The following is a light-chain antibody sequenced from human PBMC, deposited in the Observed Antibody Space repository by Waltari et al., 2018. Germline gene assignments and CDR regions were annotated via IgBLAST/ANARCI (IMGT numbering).Light chain of an antibody. CDR3: QQYNNWPPWT. CDR1: QSVSSN. V-gene: IGKV3-15*01. CDR2: GAS. J-gene: IGKJ1*01. Sequence: EIVMTQSPATLSVSPGESATLSGRASQSVSSNLAWYQQKPGQAPRLLSYGASTRATGIPARFSGSGSGTEFTLAISSLQSEDFAVYYCQQYNNWPPWTFGQGTKVEIK.